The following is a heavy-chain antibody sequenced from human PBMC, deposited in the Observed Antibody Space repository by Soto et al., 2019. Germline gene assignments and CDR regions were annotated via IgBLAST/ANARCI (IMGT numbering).Heavy chain of an antibody. V-gene: IGHV4-31*03. J-gene: IGHJ5*02. CDR2: IYYSGST. CDR1: GGSIISGGYY. D-gene: IGHD2-2*01. Sequence: LSLTYSVSGGSIISGGYYWSRIRQHPGKGLEWIGYIYYSGSTYYNPSLKSRVTISVDTSKNQFSLKLSSVTAADTAVYYCAREGGTDIVVVPAAIAPGVFEPWGQGTLVTVSS. CDR3: AREGGTDIVVVPAAIAPGVFEP.